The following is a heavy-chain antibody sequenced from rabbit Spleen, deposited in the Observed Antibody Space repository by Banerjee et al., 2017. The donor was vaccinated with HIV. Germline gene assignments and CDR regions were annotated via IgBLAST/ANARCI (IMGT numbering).Heavy chain of an antibody. CDR1: RFSFSSHW. CDR3: ARGDGSSGGAYAADL. V-gene: IGHV1S40*01. Sequence: QSLEESGGDLVKPEGSLTLTCTASRFSFSSHWMSWVRQAPGKGLEWIASIGSNSGKTYYASWAKGRFTISKTSSTTVTLQMTSLTAADTAIYFCARGDGSSGGAYAADLWGQGTLVTVS. D-gene: IGHD1-1*01. J-gene: IGHJ3*01. CDR2: IGSNSGKT.